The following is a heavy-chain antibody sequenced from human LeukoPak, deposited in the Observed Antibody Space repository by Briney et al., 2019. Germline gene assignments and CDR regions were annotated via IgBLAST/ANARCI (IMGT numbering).Heavy chain of an antibody. Sequence: GPSVKFSCKASVGTFSSYAISWVRHAPPQGLEWMGGIIPIFGTAKYTQKSQGRVTITADKSTSTAYVELSSLRSEDTAVYYCARENVGGSYCFDYWGQGTLVTVSS. CDR2: IIPIFGTA. CDR1: VGTFSSYA. D-gene: IGHD1-26*01. J-gene: IGHJ4*02. CDR3: ARENVGGSYCFDY. V-gene: IGHV1-69*06.